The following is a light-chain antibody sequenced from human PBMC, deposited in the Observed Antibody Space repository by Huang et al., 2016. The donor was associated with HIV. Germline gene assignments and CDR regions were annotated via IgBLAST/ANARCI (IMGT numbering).Light chain of an antibody. CDR1: QRVSVY. V-gene: IGKV3-11*01. CDR3: QQRSDWPPT. CDR2: NAS. Sequence: EIVLAQSPVTLSLSPGERATLACRASQRVSVYLAWYQQKAGQPPRLLSYNASNRATGIPSRFSGSGSGTDFTLTISSLEPEDFAVYYCQQRSDWPPTFGRGTKVEIK. J-gene: IGKJ1*01.